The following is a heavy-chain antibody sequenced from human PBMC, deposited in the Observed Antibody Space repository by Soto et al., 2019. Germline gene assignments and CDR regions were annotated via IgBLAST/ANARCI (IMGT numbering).Heavy chain of an antibody. D-gene: IGHD2-21*02. CDR2: IIPHFGTA. Sequence: QVYLVQSGAEVKKPGSSVKISCKASGGIFSSNTINWVRQAAGQGLEWMGGIIPHFGTANYAEKFQGRVTITADKSTKTEYMKLTRLRSEDTAVYYCASKAACGGDCYAFDSWGQGTLVTVSS. V-gene: IGHV1-69*06. CDR1: GGIFSSNT. CDR3: ASKAACGGDCYAFDS. J-gene: IGHJ4*02.